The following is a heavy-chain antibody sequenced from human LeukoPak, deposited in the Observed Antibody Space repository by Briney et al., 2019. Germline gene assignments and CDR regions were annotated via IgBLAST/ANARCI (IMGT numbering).Heavy chain of an antibody. CDR3: ARDHEAGADAFDI. J-gene: IGHJ3*02. V-gene: IGHV1-2*02. D-gene: IGHD6-19*01. Sequence: VASVKVSCKASGYTFAGYYMHWVRQAPGQGLEWMGWINPNSGGTNYAQKFQGRVTMTRDTSISTAYMELSRLRSDDTAVYYCARDHEAGADAFDIWGQGTMVTVSS. CDR2: INPNSGGT. CDR1: GYTFAGYY.